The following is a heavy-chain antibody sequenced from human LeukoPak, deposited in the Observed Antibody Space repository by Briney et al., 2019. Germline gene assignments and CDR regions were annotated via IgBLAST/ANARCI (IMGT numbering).Heavy chain of an antibody. CDR2: IYTSGST. D-gene: IGHD3-22*01. CDR3: ARDRYDSSGYYLYYFDY. J-gene: IGHJ4*02. CDR1: GGSISSYY. V-gene: IGHV4-4*07. Sequence: SETLSLTCTVSGGSISSYYWSWIRQPAGKGLEWIGRIYTSGSTNYNPSLKSRITMSVDTSKNQFSLKLSSVTAADTAVYYCARDRYDSSGYYLYYFDYRGQGTLVTVSS.